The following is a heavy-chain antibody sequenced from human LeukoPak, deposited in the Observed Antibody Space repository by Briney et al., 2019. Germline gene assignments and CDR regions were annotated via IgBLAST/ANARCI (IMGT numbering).Heavy chain of an antibody. CDR2: IRQDGSEK. J-gene: IGHJ4*02. V-gene: IGHV3-7*03. Sequence: VQLVESGGGVVQPGRSLRLSCAASGFTFSSYGMHWVRQAPGKGLEWVANIRQDGSEKYYVDSVKGRFTISRDNAKNSLYLQMNSLRAEDTAVYYCARDLGGSSHLFDYWGQGTLVTVSS. D-gene: IGHD3-16*01. CDR3: ARDLGGSSHLFDY. CDR1: GFTFSSYG.